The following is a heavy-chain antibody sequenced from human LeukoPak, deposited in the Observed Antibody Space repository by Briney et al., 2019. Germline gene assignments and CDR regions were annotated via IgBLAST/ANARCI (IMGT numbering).Heavy chain of an antibody. D-gene: IGHD2-2*01. CDR2: INPNSGGT. CDR1: GYTFTGYF. J-gene: IGHJ4*02. V-gene: IGHV1-2*02. CDR3: ARGYCSSTSCYFLLDY. Sequence: ASVKVSCKASGYTFTGYFMHWVRQAPGQGLEWMGWINPNSGGTNYAQKFQGRVTMTRDTSISTAYMELSRLGSDDTAVYYCARGYCSSTSCYFLLDYWGQGTLVTVSS.